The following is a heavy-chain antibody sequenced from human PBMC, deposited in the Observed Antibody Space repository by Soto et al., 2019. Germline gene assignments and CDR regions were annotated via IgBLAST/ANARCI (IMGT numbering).Heavy chain of an antibody. V-gene: IGHV3-11*06. CDR3: ARGGSKVIDF. D-gene: IGHD2-21*01. CDR1: GCTFNDYY. Sequence: QVQLVESGGGLVKPGGSLRLSCVASGCTFNDYYMRWILQSPWKGLGWVSYFSSSSGHTNYADSVKGRFAVSRDNASNILYQLMNSLRAECTAVYYCARGGSKVIDFWGQGTLVTGSS. CDR2: FSSSSGHT. J-gene: IGHJ4*02.